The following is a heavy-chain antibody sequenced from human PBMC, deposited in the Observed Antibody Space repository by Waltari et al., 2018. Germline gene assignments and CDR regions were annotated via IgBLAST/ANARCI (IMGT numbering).Heavy chain of an antibody. D-gene: IGHD4-17*01. CDR1: GFTVSSCC. Sequence: EVQLVESGGGLVQPGGSLRLSCEAYGFTVSSCCVICVRQDPGKGLEWGSGIYRLPGKYYADSGKGRFTNSRDTSKNTLYLQMNSLRAEDTAVYYCARWHDFGDYPYYYYGMDVWGQGTTVTVSS. J-gene: IGHJ6*02. CDR3: ARWHDFGDYPYYYYGMDV. CDR2: IYRLPGK. V-gene: IGHV3-66*01.